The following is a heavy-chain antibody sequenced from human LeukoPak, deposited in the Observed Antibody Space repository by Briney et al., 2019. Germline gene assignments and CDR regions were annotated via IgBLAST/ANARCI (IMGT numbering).Heavy chain of an antibody. CDR3: ARHSSGWYFDY. D-gene: IGHD6-19*01. CDR2: INHSGST. J-gene: IGHJ4*02. CDR1: GGSISSSSYY. Sequence: SETLSLTCTVSGGSISSSSYYWGWIRQPPGKGLEWIGEINHSGSTNYNPSLKSRVTISVDTSKNQFSLKLSSVTAADTAVYYCARHSSGWYFDYWGQGTLVTVSS. V-gene: IGHV4-39*01.